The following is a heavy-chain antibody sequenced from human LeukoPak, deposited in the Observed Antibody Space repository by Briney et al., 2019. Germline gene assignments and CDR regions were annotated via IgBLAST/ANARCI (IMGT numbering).Heavy chain of an antibody. V-gene: IGHV4-61*02. CDR3: ARGGYTAMVGVYYYYGMDV. CDR1: GGSISSGSYY. D-gene: IGHD5-18*01. J-gene: IGHJ6*02. Sequence: PSETLSLTCTVAGGSISSGSYYWRWLRQPGGKGLEWIGRIHTSGSTNYNPSLKSRVTISVDTSKNQFSLKLSSVTAADTAVYYCARGGYTAMVGVYYYYGMDVWGQGTTVTVSS. CDR2: IHTSGST.